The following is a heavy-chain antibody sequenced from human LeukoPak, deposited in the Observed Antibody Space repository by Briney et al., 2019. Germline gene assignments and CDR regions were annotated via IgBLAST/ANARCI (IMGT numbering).Heavy chain of an antibody. CDR3: TRVGYIDEGIDY. V-gene: IGHV3-7*04. Sequence: SGGSLRLSCVASGFPFSSYWMTWVRQAPGKGLEWVANIKQDGSKKSYVDSVKGRFTISRDNAKNSLYQQMNSLRAEDTAIYYCTRVGYIDEGIDYWGQGTLVTVSS. CDR1: GFPFSSYW. CDR2: IKQDGSKK. J-gene: IGHJ4*02. D-gene: IGHD5-24*01.